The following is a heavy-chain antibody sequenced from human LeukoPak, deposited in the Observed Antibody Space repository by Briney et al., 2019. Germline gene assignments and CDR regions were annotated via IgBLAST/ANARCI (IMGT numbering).Heavy chain of an antibody. CDR2: IRYDGSSK. CDR1: GFTFSSYG. V-gene: IGHV3-30*02. D-gene: IGHD4-17*01. Sequence: GGSLRLSCAASGFTFSSYGMHWVRQAPGKGLEWVAFIRYDGSSKHYADSVKGRFTISRDNSKNTLYLQMNSLRGEDTALYYCVKDQGDYDYDYWGQGTLVTVSS. J-gene: IGHJ4*02. CDR3: VKDQGDYDYDY.